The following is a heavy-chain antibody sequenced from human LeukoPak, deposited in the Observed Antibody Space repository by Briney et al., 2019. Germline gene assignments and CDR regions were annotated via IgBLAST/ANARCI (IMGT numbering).Heavy chain of an antibody. CDR3: ARRGRRYSYGLDY. Sequence: PSETLSLTCTVSGYSISSGYYWGWIRQPPGKGLEWIGSIYHSGSTNYNPSLKSRVTISVDTSKNQFSLKLSSVTAADTAVYYCARRGRRYSYGLDYWGQGTLVTVSS. J-gene: IGHJ4*02. V-gene: IGHV4-38-2*02. CDR2: IYHSGST. CDR1: GYSISSGYY. D-gene: IGHD5-18*01.